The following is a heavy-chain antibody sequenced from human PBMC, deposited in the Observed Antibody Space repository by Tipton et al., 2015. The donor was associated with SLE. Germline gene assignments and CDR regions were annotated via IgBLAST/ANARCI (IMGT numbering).Heavy chain of an antibody. CDR1: GFTFSSYA. J-gene: IGHJ6*03. Sequence: SLRLSCAASGFTFSSYAMHWVRQAPGKGLEWVAVISYDGSNKYYADSVKGRFTISRDNSKNTLYLQMNSLRAEDTAVYYCARIAVAAPGDYYYYYMDVWGKGTTVTVSS. CDR2: ISYDGSNK. D-gene: IGHD6-19*01. CDR3: ARIAVAAPGDYYYYYMDV. V-gene: IGHV3-30-3*01.